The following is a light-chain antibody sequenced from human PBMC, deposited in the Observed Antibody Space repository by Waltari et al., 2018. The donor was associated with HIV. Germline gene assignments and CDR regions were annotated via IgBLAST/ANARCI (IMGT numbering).Light chain of an antibody. CDR3: MQALQTPYT. Sequence: DIVMTQSPLSLPVTPVEPASISCRSSQSLLHRRVHKYLDWYLQKPGQSPQLLIYLGSNRASGVPDRFSGSGSGTDFTLKISRVEAEDVGVYYCMQALQTPYTFGQGTKLEIK. CDR1: QSLLHRRVHKY. V-gene: IGKV2-28*01. J-gene: IGKJ2*01. CDR2: LGS.